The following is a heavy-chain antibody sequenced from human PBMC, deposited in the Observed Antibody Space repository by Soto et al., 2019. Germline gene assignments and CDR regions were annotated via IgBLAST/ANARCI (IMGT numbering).Heavy chain of an antibody. J-gene: IGHJ4*02. V-gene: IGHV3-7*01. CDR2: IKQDGSEK. CDR3: ARAYYYDSSGYYQGQVFDY. D-gene: IGHD3-22*01. Sequence: GGSLRLSCAASGFTFSSYWMSWVRQAPGKGLEWVANIKQDGSEKYYVDSVKGRFTISRDNAKNSLYLQMNSLRAEDTAVYYCARAYYYDSSGYYQGQVFDYWGQGT. CDR1: GFTFSSYW.